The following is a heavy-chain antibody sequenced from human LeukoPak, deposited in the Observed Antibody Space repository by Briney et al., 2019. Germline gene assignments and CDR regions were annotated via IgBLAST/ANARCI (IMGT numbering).Heavy chain of an antibody. V-gene: IGHV4-59*01. CDR3: ARTGEAAVSPYDY. Sequence: SETLSLTCTVSGGSISSYYWSWIRQPPGKGLEWIGYIYYSGSTNYNPSLKSRVTISVDTSKNQFSLKLSSVTAADTAAYYCARTGEAAVSPYDYWGQGTLVTVSS. D-gene: IGHD2-21*01. CDR1: GGSISSYY. CDR2: IYYSGST. J-gene: IGHJ4*02.